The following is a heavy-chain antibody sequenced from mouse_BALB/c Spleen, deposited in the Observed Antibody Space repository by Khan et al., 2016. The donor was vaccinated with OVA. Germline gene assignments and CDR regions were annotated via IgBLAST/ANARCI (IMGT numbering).Heavy chain of an antibody. CDR1: GFTFSSYS. V-gene: IGHV5-6*01. CDR3: ASHLTGSFAY. Sequence: EVELVESGGDLVKPGGSLKLSCTASGFTFSSYSMSWVRQIPDKRLEWVATMSRGGDYTYYPDSVKGRFTIFVDNATNTLYLQMSSLKSEDTAMYYCASHLTGSFAYWGQGTLVTVSA. D-gene: IGHD4-1*01. CDR2: MSRGGDYT. J-gene: IGHJ3*01.